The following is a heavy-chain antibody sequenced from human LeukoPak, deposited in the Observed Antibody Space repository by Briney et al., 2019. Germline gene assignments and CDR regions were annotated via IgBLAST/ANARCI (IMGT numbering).Heavy chain of an antibody. CDR1: GGTFSSYA. Sequence: EASVKVSCKASGGTFSSYAISWVRQAPGQGLEWMGGIIPIFGTANYAQKFQGRVTITTDESTSTAYMELGSLRSEDTAVYYCARTVVATQGFDYWGQGTLVTVSS. V-gene: IGHV1-69*05. J-gene: IGHJ4*02. CDR2: IIPIFGTA. D-gene: IGHD5-12*01. CDR3: ARTVVATQGFDY.